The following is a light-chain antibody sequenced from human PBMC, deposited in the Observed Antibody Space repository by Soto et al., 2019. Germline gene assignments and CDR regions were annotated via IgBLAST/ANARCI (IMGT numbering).Light chain of an antibody. V-gene: IGKV3-20*01. CDR1: QSVGSTY. Sequence: EIVLTQSPGTLSLSPGDAATLSCRASQSVGSTYLVWYKQKPGQPPRLLIYGASTRATGIPDRFSGTGSGTDFTLTINRLEPEDFAVYYCQHYGSPVTFGQGTKLEIK. CDR3: QHYGSPVT. J-gene: IGKJ2*01. CDR2: GAS.